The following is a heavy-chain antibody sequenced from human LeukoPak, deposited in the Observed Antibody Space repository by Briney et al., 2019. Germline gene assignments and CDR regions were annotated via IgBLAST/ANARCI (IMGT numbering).Heavy chain of an antibody. D-gene: IGHD4-11*01. CDR2: IYYSGRT. V-gene: IGHV4-59*01. CDR1: GDSISSCY. Sequence: SETLSLTCTVSGDSISSCYWSWIRQPPGKGLEWIGYIYYSGRTTYNPSLKSRVTISVDTSKNQFSLKLSSVTAADTAVYYCARANPSNYYGMDVWGQGTTVTVSS. J-gene: IGHJ6*02. CDR3: ARANPSNYYGMDV.